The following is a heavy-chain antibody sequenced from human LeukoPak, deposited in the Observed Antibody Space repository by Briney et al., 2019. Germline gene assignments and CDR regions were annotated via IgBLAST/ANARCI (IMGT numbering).Heavy chain of an antibody. J-gene: IGHJ4*02. CDR2: ISGSGGST. Sequence: PGGSLRLSCAASGFTFSSYAMSWVRQAPGKGLEWVSAISGSGGSTYYADSVKGRFTISRDNSKNTLYLQMNSLRAEDTAVYYCAKVPYYDILTGYFFFDYWGQGTLVTVSS. CDR1: GFTFSSYA. V-gene: IGHV3-23*01. CDR3: AKVPYYDILTGYFFFDY. D-gene: IGHD3-9*01.